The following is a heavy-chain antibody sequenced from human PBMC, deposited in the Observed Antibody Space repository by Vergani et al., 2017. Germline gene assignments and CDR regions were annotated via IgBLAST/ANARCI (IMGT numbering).Heavy chain of an antibody. Sequence: QVQLVQSGAEVKKPGASVKVSCKASGYTFTSYAMHWVRQAPGQRLEWMGWINAGNGNTNYSQKFQGRVTITRDTSASTAYMELSSLRSEDTAVYYCARDLAGDCGSTSCNPGGAWFDPWGQGTLVTVSS. CDR3: ARDLAGDCGSTSCNPGGAWFDP. J-gene: IGHJ5*02. CDR2: INAGNGNT. V-gene: IGHV1-3*01. CDR1: GYTFTSYA. D-gene: IGHD2-2*01.